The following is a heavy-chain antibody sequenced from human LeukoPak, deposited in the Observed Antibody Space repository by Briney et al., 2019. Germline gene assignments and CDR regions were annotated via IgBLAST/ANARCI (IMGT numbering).Heavy chain of an antibody. V-gene: IGHV3-23*01. J-gene: IGHJ3*02. D-gene: IGHD3-10*01. Sequence: GGSLRLSCAASGFTFIGYAMSWVRQAPGKGPEWVSVISHSGSSTYYADSVKGRFTMSRDNSQNTLFLQMNSLRAEDTAVYYCAKGVYGSGSWEASHIWGQGTMVTVSS. CDR3: AKGVYGSGSWEASHI. CDR1: GFTFIGYA. CDR2: ISHSGSST.